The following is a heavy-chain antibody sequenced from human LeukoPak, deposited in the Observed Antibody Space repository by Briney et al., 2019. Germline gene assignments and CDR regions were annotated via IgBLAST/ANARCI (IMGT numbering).Heavy chain of an antibody. CDR1: GFTFSSYA. V-gene: IGHV3-23*01. J-gene: IGHJ6*03. CDR3: ARDRGIVGTTGYYYMDV. D-gene: IGHD1-26*01. CDR2: ISGSGGST. Sequence: GGSLRLSCAASGFTFSSYAMSWARQAPGKGLEWVSAISGSGGSTYYADSVKGRFTISRDNAKNSLYLQMNSLRAEDTAVYYCARDRGIVGTTGYYYMDVWGKGTTVTVSS.